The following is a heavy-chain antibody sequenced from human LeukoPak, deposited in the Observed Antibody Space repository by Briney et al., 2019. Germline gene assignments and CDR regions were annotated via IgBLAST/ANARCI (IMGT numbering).Heavy chain of an antibody. CDR2: MNPNSGNT. J-gene: IGHJ3*02. CDR3: ARGAPLAVAGPDAFDI. V-gene: IGHV1-8*01. Sequence: GASVKVSCKASGYTFTSYDINWVRQATGQGLEWMGWMNPNSGNTGYAQKFQGRVTMTRNTSISTVYMELSSLRSEDTAVYYCARGAPLAVAGPDAFDIWGQGTMVTVSS. D-gene: IGHD6-19*01. CDR1: GYTFTSYD.